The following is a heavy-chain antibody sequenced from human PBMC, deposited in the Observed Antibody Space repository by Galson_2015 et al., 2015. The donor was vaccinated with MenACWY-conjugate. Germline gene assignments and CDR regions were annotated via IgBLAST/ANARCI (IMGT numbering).Heavy chain of an antibody. Sequence: SETLSLTCTVSGGSISRFYWSWIRQFPGKGLEWLGYMYYSGSANYNPSLKSRVTISVDTSKNQFSLKLTSVSAADTAVYYCARLPRGINLILEGSWGQGILVTVSS. CDR1: GGSISRFY. J-gene: IGHJ5*02. V-gene: IGHV4-59*08. CDR2: MYYSGSA. D-gene: IGHD3-22*01. CDR3: ARLPRGINLILEGS.